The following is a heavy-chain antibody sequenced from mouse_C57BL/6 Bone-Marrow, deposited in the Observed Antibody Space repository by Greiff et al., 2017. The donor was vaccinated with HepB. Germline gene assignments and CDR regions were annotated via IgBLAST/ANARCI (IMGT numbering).Heavy chain of an antibody. CDR3: ARYGYYGAMDY. V-gene: IGHV1-81*01. J-gene: IGHJ4*01. CDR2: IYPRSGNT. Sequence: QVQLQQSGAELARPGASVKLSCKASGYTFTSYGISWVKQRTGQGLEWIGEIYPRSGNTYYNEKFKGKATLTADKSSRTAYMELRNLTSEDSAGYFCARYGYYGAMDYWGQGTSVTVSS. D-gene: IGHD2-3*01. CDR1: GYTFTSYG.